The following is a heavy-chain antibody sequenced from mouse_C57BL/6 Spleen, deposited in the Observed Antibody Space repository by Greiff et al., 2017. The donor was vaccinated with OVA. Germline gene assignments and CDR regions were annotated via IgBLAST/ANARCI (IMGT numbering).Heavy chain of an antibody. J-gene: IGHJ2*01. D-gene: IGHD1-1*01. CDR2: IDPSDSET. CDR1: GYTFTSYW. Sequence: QVQLKQPGAELVRPGSSVKLSCKASGYTFTSYWMHWVKQRPIQGLEWIGNIDPSDSETHYNQKFKDKATLTVDKSSSTAYMQLSSLTSEDSAVYYCARRYYGSSLGFDYWGQGTTLTVSS. CDR3: ARRYYGSSLGFDY. V-gene: IGHV1-52*01.